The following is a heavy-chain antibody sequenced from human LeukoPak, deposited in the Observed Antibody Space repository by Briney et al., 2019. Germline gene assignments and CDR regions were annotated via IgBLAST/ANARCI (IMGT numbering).Heavy chain of an antibody. CDR3: ARGVVAAPQTFDY. J-gene: IGHJ4*02. D-gene: IGHD2-15*01. CDR2: IYYSGST. CDR1: GGSISSFY. V-gene: IGHV4-59*01. Sequence: SETLSLTCTVSGGSISSFYWSWIRQPPGKGLEWIGYIYYSGSTNYNPSLKSRVTISVDTSKNQFSLKLTSVTAADTAVYYCARGVVAAPQTFDYWGQGTLGTVSS.